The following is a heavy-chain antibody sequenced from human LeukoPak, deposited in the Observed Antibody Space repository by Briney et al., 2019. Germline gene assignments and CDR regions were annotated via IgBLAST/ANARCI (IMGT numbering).Heavy chain of an antibody. CDR2: IRYDGSNK. J-gene: IGHJ4*02. CDR1: AFPFRNYA. CDR3: AKDTGMN. Sequence: GGSLRLSCAASAFPFRNYAMHWLRQAPGKGLEWVAFIRYDGSNKYYADSVKGRFTISRDNTKNTLYLQMNSLRAEDTAVYYCAKDTGMNWGQGTLVTVSS. V-gene: IGHV3-30*02. D-gene: IGHD4-17*01.